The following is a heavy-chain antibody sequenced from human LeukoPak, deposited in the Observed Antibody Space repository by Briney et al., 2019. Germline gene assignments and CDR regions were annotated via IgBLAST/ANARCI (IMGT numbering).Heavy chain of an antibody. Sequence: SETLSLTCTVSGGSVSTLDYYWNWIRQPPGKGLEWIEYIYNTGRTNYNPSLKSRVTISVDTSKNAFSLKMSSVTAADTAVYYCARSSGTGTFSYWGQGTLVTVSS. D-gene: IGHD6-25*01. CDR1: GGSVSTLDYY. CDR2: IYNTGRT. V-gene: IGHV4-61*08. J-gene: IGHJ4*02. CDR3: ARSSGTGTFSY.